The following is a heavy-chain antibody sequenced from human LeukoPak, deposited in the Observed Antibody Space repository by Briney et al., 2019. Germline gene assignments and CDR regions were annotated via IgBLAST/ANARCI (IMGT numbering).Heavy chain of an antibody. CDR1: GFTFSNAW. Sequence: GGSLRLSCAASGFTFSNAWMSWVRQAPGKGLEWVGRIKSKTDGGTTDYAAPVKGRFTISRDNSKNTLYLQMNSLRAEDTAVYYCAKDHRVTGTTARGIDYWGQGTLVTVSS. CDR2: IKSKTDGGTT. J-gene: IGHJ4*02. V-gene: IGHV3-15*01. CDR3: AKDHRVTGTTARGIDY. D-gene: IGHD1-1*01.